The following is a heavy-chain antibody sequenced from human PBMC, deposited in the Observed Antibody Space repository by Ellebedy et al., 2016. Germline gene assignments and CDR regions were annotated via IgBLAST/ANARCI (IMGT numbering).Heavy chain of an antibody. CDR3: ARDFSGCSSTSCYGAALYGMDV. CDR2: IWYDGSNK. D-gene: IGHD2-2*01. V-gene: IGHV3-33*01. J-gene: IGHJ6*02. CDR1: GFTFSSYG. Sequence: GGSLRLXXAASGFTFSSYGMHWVRQAPGKGLEWVAVIWYDGSNKYYADSVKGRFTISRDNSKNTLYLQMNSLRAEDTAVYYCARDFSGCSSTSCYGAALYGMDVWGQGTTVTVSS.